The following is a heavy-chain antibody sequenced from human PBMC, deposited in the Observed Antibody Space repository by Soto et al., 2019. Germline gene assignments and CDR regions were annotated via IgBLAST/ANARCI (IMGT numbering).Heavy chain of an antibody. J-gene: IGHJ5*02. CDR2: IIPIFGTA. D-gene: IGHD2-15*01. Sequence: AASVKVSCKASGGTFSSYAISWVRQAPGQGLEWMGGIIPIFGTANYAQKFQGRVTITADESTSTAYMELSSLRSEDTAVYYCARDELDCSGGSCYVGAYWFDPWGQGTLVTVSS. CDR1: GGTFSSYA. CDR3: ARDELDCSGGSCYVGAYWFDP. V-gene: IGHV1-69*13.